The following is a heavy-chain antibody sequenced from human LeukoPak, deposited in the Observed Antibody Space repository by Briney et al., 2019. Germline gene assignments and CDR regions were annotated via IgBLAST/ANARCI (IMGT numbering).Heavy chain of an antibody. CDR2: IRYDGSNK. D-gene: IGHD1-7*01. Sequence: PGGSLRLSCAASGFTFSSYGMHWVRQAPGKGLEWVAFIRYDGSNKYYADSVKGRFTISRDNSKNTLYLQMNSLRAEDTAVYYCAKELLELLGFDYWGQGTLVTVSS. V-gene: IGHV3-30*02. J-gene: IGHJ4*02. CDR1: GFTFSSYG. CDR3: AKELLELLGFDY.